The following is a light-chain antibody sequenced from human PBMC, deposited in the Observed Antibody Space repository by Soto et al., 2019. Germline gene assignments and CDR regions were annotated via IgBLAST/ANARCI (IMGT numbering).Light chain of an antibody. V-gene: IGLV2-14*01. Sequence: QSVLTQPASVSGSPGQTITISCTGSSSDVGGYNYVSWYQQHPGKVPKLMIYEVNHRPSGVSNRFSGSKSGNTASLTISGLQAEDEADYYCSSFTSSSTQVLGGGTKLTVL. CDR2: EVN. CDR3: SSFTSSSTQV. CDR1: SSDVGGYNY. J-gene: IGLJ3*02.